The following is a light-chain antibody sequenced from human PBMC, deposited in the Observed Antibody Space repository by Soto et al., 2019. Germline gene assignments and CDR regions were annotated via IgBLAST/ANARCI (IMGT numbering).Light chain of an antibody. J-gene: IGLJ1*01. Sequence: QSALTQPASVSGSPGQSITISCTGTSSDVGDFNYVSWYQQHPGKAPKLMIYDVGNRPSGVSIRFSGSKSGSTASLPISGLQAEDEADYYCSSFSSSTTRVFGTGTKVTVL. CDR3: SSFSSSTTRV. CDR2: DVG. CDR1: SSDVGDFNY. V-gene: IGLV2-14*01.